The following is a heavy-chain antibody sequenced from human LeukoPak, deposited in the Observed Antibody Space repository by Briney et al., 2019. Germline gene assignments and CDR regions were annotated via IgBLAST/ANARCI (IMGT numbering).Heavy chain of an antibody. V-gene: IGHV3-48*03. CDR3: AKAPYCPNDVCRYFDY. CDR1: GFTLSSYE. CDR2: ISSSGSTI. D-gene: IGHD2-8*01. Sequence: GGSLRLSCAASGFTLSSYEMNWVRQAPGQALEWVSYISSSGSTIYYADSVKGRFTISRDNSRSTVFLQMSSLRAEDTAVYYCAKAPYCPNDVCRYFDYWGQVILVTVSS. J-gene: IGHJ4*02.